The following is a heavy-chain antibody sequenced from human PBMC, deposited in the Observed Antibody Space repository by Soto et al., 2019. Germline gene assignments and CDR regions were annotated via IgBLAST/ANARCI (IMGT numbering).Heavy chain of an antibody. CDR1: GFTFSSYS. D-gene: IGHD2-21*01. Sequence: EVQLVESGGGLVQPGGSLRLSCAASGFTFSSYSMNWVRQAPGKGLEWVSYISSSSSTIYYADSVKGRFTISRDNAKNXQYLQMNSLRAEDTAVYYCARGLSGVSDLYPLSFDYWGQGTLVTVSS. CDR3: ARGLSGVSDLYPLSFDY. J-gene: IGHJ4*02. CDR2: ISSSSSTI. V-gene: IGHV3-48*01.